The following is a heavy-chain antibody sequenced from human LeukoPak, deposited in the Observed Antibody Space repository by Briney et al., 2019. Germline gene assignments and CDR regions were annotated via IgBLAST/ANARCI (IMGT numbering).Heavy chain of an antibody. CDR3: AGPGDSSSWYVWWFDP. J-gene: IGHJ5*02. D-gene: IGHD6-13*01. Sequence: GSSVKVSCKASGGTFSSYAISWVRQAPGQGLEGMGRIIPILGIANYAQKFQGRVTITADKSTSTAYMELSSLRSEDTAVYYCAGPGDSSSWYVWWFDPWGQGTLVTVSS. V-gene: IGHV1-69*04. CDR2: IIPILGIA. CDR1: GGTFSSYA.